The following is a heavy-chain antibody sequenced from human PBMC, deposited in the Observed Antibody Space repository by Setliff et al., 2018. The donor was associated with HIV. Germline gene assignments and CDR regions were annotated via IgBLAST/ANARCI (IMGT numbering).Heavy chain of an antibody. V-gene: IGHV4-39*02. J-gene: IGHJ4*03. CDR3: VRDDYGYNGKGFDY. Sequence: KPSETLSLTCTVSGGSISSGDYYWGWIRQPPGKGLEWIGSIYHSGNNNYYNPSLKSRVTISIDTSNNQISLRLGSVTAADTAMYYCVRDDYGYNGKGFDYWGQGTMVTVSS. D-gene: IGHD4-17*01. CDR2: IYHSGNNN. CDR1: GGSISSGDYY.